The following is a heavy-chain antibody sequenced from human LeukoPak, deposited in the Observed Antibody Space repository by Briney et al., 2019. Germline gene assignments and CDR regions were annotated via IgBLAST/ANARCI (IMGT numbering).Heavy chain of an antibody. Sequence: GGSLRLSCAASGFTFSSYAMNWVRQAPGKGLEWVSGISGSGGNTYYTDSVKGRFTISRDNSKNTLYLQMNSLRAEDTAVYYCARDLQGSYYDSSGSWGQGTLVTVSS. CDR1: GFTFSSYA. V-gene: IGHV3-23*01. CDR2: ISGSGGNT. D-gene: IGHD3-22*01. CDR3: ARDLQGSYYDSSGS. J-gene: IGHJ5*02.